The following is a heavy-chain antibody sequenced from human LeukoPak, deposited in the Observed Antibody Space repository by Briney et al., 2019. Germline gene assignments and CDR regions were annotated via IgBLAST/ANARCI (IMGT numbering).Heavy chain of an antibody. CDR1: GYSFTVYY. Sequence: GASVTVSCKSSGYSFTVYYMHWVRQAPGQGLERMGRINPNRSGTNYAQKFQGRVTMTRDTSISTAYMELSRLRSYDTAVYYCARDASSSYYFDYWGQGTLVTVSS. D-gene: IGHD6-6*01. V-gene: IGHV1-2*06. CDR3: ARDASSSYYFDY. CDR2: INPNRSGT. J-gene: IGHJ4*02.